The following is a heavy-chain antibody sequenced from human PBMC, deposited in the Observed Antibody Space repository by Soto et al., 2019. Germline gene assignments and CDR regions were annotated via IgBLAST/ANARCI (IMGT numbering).Heavy chain of an antibody. CDR1: GYTFTSYA. J-gene: IGHJ4*02. CDR3: ARGFRLDILTGYYIEDFDY. Sequence: QVQLVQSGAEVKKPGASVKVSCKASGYTFTSYAMHWVRQAPGQRLEWMGWINAGNGNTKYSQKFQGRVTITRDTSASTAYMELSSLRSEDTAVYYCARGFRLDILTGYYIEDFDYWGQGTLVTVSS. V-gene: IGHV1-3*01. D-gene: IGHD3-9*01. CDR2: INAGNGNT.